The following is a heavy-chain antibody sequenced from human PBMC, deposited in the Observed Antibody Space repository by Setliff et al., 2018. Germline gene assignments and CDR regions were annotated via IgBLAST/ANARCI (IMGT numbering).Heavy chain of an antibody. V-gene: IGHV4-59*01. CDR3: ARDEGSSYFYGMDV. CDR2: IYYSGST. J-gene: IGHJ6*02. D-gene: IGHD6-13*01. CDR1: GGSISSYY. Sequence: EPLSLTCTVSGGSISSYYWSWIRQPPGKGLEWIGYIYYSGSTNYNPSLKSRVTISVDTSKNQFSLKLSSVTAADTAVYYCARDEGSSYFYGMDVWGQGTTVTVSS.